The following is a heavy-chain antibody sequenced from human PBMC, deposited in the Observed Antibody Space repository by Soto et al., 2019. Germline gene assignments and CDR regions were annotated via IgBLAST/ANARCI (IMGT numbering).Heavy chain of an antibody. CDR3: VKRYNWTPHDL. CDR2: ITGTGDTT. D-gene: IGHD1-20*01. J-gene: IGHJ5*02. Sequence: QPGGSLRLSCAASGFTFSSYAMTWVRQAPGKGLEWVSDITGTGDTTYYADSVKGRFTISRDNSKRTLFLQMSSLRVEDTAIYYCVKRYNWTPHDLWGKGTLVTVSS. V-gene: IGHV3-23*01. CDR1: GFTFSSYA.